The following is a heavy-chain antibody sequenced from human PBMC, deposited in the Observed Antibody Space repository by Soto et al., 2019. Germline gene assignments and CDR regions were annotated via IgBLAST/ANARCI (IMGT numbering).Heavy chain of an antibody. J-gene: IGHJ5*02. V-gene: IGHV4-61*01. CDR3: ARAYCSGGSCYSGGRFDP. Sequence: QVQLQESGPGLVKPSETLSLTCTVSGGSVSSGSYYWSWIRQPPGKGLEWIGYIYYSGSTNYNPSLKSRVTISVDTSKNQFSLKLSSVTAADTAVYYCARAYCSGGSCYSGGRFDPWGHGTLVTVSS. CDR2: IYYSGST. CDR1: GGSVSSGSYY. D-gene: IGHD2-15*01.